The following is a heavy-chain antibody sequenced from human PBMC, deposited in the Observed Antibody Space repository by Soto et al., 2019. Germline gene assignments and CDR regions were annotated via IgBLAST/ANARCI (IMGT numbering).Heavy chain of an antibody. CDR2: ISHSGST. CDR3: AARHFWSRRWTDRRLDY. D-gene: IGHD3-3*02. CDR1: GDSINRSHC. V-gene: IGHV4-4*02. Sequence: PSQTLSLTGAVSGDSINRSHCWSWGRQPPEKGLEWIGQISHSGSTNYNPPPTSRVTISVDKSKNHLSLKLTSVTAADTAVYYCAARHFWSRRWTDRRLDYWGQGTLVTVYS. J-gene: IGHJ4*02.